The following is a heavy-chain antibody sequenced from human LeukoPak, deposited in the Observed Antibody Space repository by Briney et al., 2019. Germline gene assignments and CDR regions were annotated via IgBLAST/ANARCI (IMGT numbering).Heavy chain of an antibody. Sequence: PGGSLRLSCAASGFTFSSYSMNWVRQAPGKGLEWISSISSSSSYIYYADSVKGRFTISRDNAKNSLYLQMNSLRAEDTAVYYCARGNTVGATRTNYYYYYGMDVWGQGTTVTVSS. CDR1: GFTFSSYS. J-gene: IGHJ6*02. CDR2: ISSSSSYI. V-gene: IGHV3-21*01. CDR3: ARGNTVGATRTNYYYYYGMDV. D-gene: IGHD1-26*01.